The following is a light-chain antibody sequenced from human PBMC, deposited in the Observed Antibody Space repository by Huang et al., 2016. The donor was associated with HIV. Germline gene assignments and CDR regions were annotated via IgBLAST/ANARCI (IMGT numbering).Light chain of an antibody. CDR2: WAS. J-gene: IGKJ2*01. Sequence: DIVMTQSPDSLAVSLGERATINCKSSQSVLDNSNNKNCLAWFQQKPGQPPNLLIYWASAREAGVPDRFSGSGSGTDFTLTISSLQAEDVAVYYCHQYYNTPYTFGQGTKLEIK. V-gene: IGKV4-1*01. CDR3: HQYYNTPYT. CDR1: QSVLDNSNNKNC.